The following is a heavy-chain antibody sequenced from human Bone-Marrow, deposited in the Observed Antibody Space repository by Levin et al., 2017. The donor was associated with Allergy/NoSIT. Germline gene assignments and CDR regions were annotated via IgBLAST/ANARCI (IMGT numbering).Heavy chain of an antibody. D-gene: IGHD6-6*01. CDR3: ARVRQYSSSSPYWYFDL. CDR1: GGSFSGYY. V-gene: IGHV4-34*01. CDR2: INHSGST. J-gene: IGHJ2*01. Sequence: SETLSLTCAVYGGSFSGYYWSWIRQPPGKGLEWIGEINHSGSTNYNPSLKSRVTISVDTSKNQFSLKLSSVTAADTAVYYCARVRQYSSSSPYWYFDLWGRGTLVTVSS.